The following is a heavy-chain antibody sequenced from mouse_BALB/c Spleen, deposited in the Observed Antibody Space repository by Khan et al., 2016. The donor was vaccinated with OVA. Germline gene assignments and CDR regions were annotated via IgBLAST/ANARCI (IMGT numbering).Heavy chain of an antibody. V-gene: IGHV2-9*02. D-gene: IGHD1-3*01. Sequence: VQLQESGPGLVAPSQSLSIICTVSGFSLTSNGVHWVRQPPGKGLEWLGVIWAGGDTNYNSALMSRLSISKDNSQSQVFLKMNRRQTDDTAMDYCARDRNYGSSWAMDYWGQGTSVTVSS. CDR2: IWAGGDT. CDR1: GFSLTSNG. CDR3: ARDRNYGSSWAMDY. J-gene: IGHJ4*01.